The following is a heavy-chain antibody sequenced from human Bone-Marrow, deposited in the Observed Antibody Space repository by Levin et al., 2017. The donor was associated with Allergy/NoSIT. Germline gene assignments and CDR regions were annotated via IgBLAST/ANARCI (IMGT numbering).Heavy chain of an antibody. V-gene: IGHV4-30-4*01. CDR3: ARLSLTFYDILTGYYSPIGTFDY. J-gene: IGHJ4*02. CDR1: GGSINSGDSY. CDR2: IYYSGST. D-gene: IGHD3-9*01. Sequence: SETLSLTCNVSGGSINSGDSYWSWIRQPPGKGLEWIGYIYYSGSTYYNPSRKSRITISIDTSKSQFSLQLSSVTAADTAVYYCARLSLTFYDILTGYYSPIGTFDYWGQGTLVTVSS.